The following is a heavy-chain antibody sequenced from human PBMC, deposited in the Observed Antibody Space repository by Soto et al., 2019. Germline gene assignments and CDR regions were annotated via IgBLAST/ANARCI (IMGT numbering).Heavy chain of an antibody. D-gene: IGHD5-12*01. CDR2: TRNKANSYTT. CDR1: GFTFSDHY. CDR3: ASTRRDGYNNYYYYYGMDV. V-gene: IGHV3-72*01. Sequence: GGSLRLSCAASGFTFSDHYMDWVRQAPGKGLEWVGRTRNKANSYTTEYAASVKGRFTISRDDSKNSLYLQMNSLKTEDTAVYYCASTRRDGYNNYYYYYGMDVWGQGTTVTVSS. J-gene: IGHJ6*02.